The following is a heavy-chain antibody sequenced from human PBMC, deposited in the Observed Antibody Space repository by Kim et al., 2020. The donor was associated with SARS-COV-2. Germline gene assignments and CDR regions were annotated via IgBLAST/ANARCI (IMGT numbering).Heavy chain of an antibody. D-gene: IGHD3-10*01. CDR2: IKPDGSET. CDR3: AREIPGSAADY. Sequence: GGSLRLSCAASGFPFNIYWMTWVRQAPGKGLEWVANIKPDGSETSYVDSVKGRFTISRDDVKKSLYLQMNSLRAEDTAVYYCAREIPGSAADYWGQGTLATVSS. CDR1: GFPFNIYW. J-gene: IGHJ4*02. V-gene: IGHV3-7*01.